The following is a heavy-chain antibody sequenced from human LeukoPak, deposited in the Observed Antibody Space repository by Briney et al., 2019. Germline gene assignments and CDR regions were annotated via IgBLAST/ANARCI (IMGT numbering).Heavy chain of an antibody. V-gene: IGHV3-21*01. CDR1: GFTVSSNY. CDR2: ISSSSSYI. D-gene: IGHD5-18*01. Sequence: GGSLRLSCAASGFTVSSNYMSWVRQAPGKGLEWVSSISSSSSYIYYADSVKGRFTISRDNAKNSLYLQMNSLRAEDTAVYYCARDTASADWGQGTLVTVSS. J-gene: IGHJ4*02. CDR3: ARDTASAD.